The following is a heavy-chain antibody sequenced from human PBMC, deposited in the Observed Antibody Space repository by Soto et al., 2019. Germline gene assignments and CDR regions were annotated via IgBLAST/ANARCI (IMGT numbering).Heavy chain of an antibody. Sequence: QVQLIQSGAELKRPGSSVKVSCKASGDTFSSYSITWLRQAPGQRLEWMGGIIPIFAKPTYAQKFQGRVAITADDSTITVYMELTSLTSEDTAVYYCARGPGIGNSFYIWGQGTPLSVSS. J-gene: IGHJ3*02. V-gene: IGHV1-69*01. CDR3: ARGPGIGNSFYI. CDR1: GDTFSSYS. D-gene: IGHD1-7*01. CDR2: IIPIFAKP.